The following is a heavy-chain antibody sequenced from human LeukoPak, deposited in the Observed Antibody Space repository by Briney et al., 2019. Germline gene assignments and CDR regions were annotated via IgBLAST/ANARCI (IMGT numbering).Heavy chain of an antibody. J-gene: IGHJ5*02. D-gene: IGHD3-22*01. CDR1: GGSFSGYY. V-gene: IGHV4-34*01. CDR2: INHSGST. Sequence: SETLSLTCAVHGGSFSGYYWSWIRQPPGKGLEWIGEINHSGSTNYNPSLKSRVTISVDTSKNQFSLKLSSVTAADTAVYYCARKTMIVVVNWFDPWGQGTLVTVSS. CDR3: ARKTMIVVVNWFDP.